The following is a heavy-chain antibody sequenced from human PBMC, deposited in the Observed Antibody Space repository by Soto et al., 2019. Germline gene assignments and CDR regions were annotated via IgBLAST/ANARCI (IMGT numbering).Heavy chain of an antibody. V-gene: IGHV1-3*01. D-gene: IGHD6-13*01. J-gene: IGHJ4*02. Sequence: ASVKVSCKASGYTFTSYAMHWVRQAPGQRLEWMGWINAGNGNTKYSQKFQGRVTITRDTSASTAYMELSSLRSEDTAVYYCARDYLRIAAAGRDYFDYWGQGTLVTVSS. CDR3: ARDYLRIAAAGRDYFDY. CDR2: INAGNGNT. CDR1: GYTFTSYA.